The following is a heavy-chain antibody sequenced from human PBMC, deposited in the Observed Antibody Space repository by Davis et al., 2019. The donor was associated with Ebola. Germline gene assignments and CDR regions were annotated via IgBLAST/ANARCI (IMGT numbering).Heavy chain of an antibody. D-gene: IGHD6-6*01. CDR2: IIPILGIA. J-gene: IGHJ2*01. Sequence: SVQVSCKASSYTFTSYAISWVRQAPGQGLEWMGGIIPILGIANYAQKFQGRVTITADESTSTAYMELSSLGSEDTAVYYCASGLVRGESYWYFDLWGRGTLVTVSS. CDR3: ASGLVRGESYWYFDL. V-gene: IGHV1-69*10. CDR1: SYTFTSYA.